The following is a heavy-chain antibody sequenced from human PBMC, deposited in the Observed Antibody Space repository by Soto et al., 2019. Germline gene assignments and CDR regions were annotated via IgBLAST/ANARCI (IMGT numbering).Heavy chain of an antibody. CDR1: GGSIGSIY. V-gene: IGHV4-59*13. D-gene: IGHD3-3*02. CDR3: ARSHAFDGSIYHYYFDF. CDR2: IYASRAT. J-gene: IGHJ4*02. Sequence: PSETLSLTCTVSGGSIGSIYWSWIRQSPGGTLEWIGYIYASRATTYNPSLESRITMSVDIPNNEFSLDLTSVTAADTAVYYCARSHAFDGSIYHYYFDFWGQGTLVTVSS.